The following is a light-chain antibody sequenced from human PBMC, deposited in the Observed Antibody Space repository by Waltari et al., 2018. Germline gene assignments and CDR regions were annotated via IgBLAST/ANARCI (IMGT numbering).Light chain of an antibody. Sequence: QSALTQPASVSGSPGQSITISCTGTSSDVCGGHNFFSWYQRHPGEAPRLIIYVISRRPSGVSHRCSGSKSGNTASLTISGLQAEDEADYYCSSYTGSCPLGVFGTGTKVTVL. CDR2: VIS. CDR1: SSDVCGGHNF. V-gene: IGLV2-14*01. J-gene: IGLJ1*01. CDR3: SSYTGSCPLGV.